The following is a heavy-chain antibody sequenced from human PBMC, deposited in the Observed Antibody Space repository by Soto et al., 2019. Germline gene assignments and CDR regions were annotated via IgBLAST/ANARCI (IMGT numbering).Heavy chain of an antibody. Sequence: QVQLVESGGGVVQPGRSLRLSCAASGFTFSSYGMHWVRQAPGKGLEWVAVISYDGSNKYYADSVKGRFTISRDNSKNTLYLQMNSLRAEDTAVYYCAKSFTYYYVKGFDYWGQGTLVTVSS. D-gene: IGHD3-10*02. J-gene: IGHJ4*02. CDR3: AKSFTYYYVKGFDY. CDR1: GFTFSSYG. CDR2: ISYDGSNK. V-gene: IGHV3-30*18.